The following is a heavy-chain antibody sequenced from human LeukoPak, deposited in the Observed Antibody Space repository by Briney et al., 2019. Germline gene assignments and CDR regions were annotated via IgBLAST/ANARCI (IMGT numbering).Heavy chain of an antibody. CDR2: INSDGSST. CDR1: GFTFSSYW. J-gene: IGHJ6*02. CDR3: ARDYYGSGSYYNIPVLLGSYYYYGMDV. Sequence: GGSLRLSCAASGFTFSSYWMHWVRQAPGKGLVWVSRINSDGSSTSYEDFVKGRFTISRDNAKNTLYLQMNSLRAEDTAVYYCARDYYGSGSYYNIPVLLGSYYYYGMDVWGQGTTVTVSS. V-gene: IGHV3-74*01. D-gene: IGHD3-10*01.